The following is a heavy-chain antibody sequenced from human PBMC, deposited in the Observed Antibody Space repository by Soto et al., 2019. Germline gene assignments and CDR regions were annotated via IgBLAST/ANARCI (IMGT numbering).Heavy chain of an antibody. D-gene: IGHD3-10*01. V-gene: IGHV1-3*01. J-gene: IGHJ4*02. CDR2: LDPDTAST. CDR1: GYSFANYT. Sequence: ASVKVSCKASGYSFANYTIHWVRQAPGQGLEWMGWLDPDTASTKFSPKFQGRVIITRDKSANTAFMQLTSLTSEDTALYYCARGGGYYGSGAYYRGYFDHWGLGTLVTVSS. CDR3: ARGGGYYGSGAYYRGYFDH.